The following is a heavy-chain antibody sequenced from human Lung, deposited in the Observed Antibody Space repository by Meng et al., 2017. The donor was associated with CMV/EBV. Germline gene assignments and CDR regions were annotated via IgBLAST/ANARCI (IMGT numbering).Heavy chain of an antibody. D-gene: IGHD3-10*01. CDR3: VREILAPINYYFDS. CDR1: GVSIRSADYY. CDR2: IFYKGST. J-gene: IGHJ4*02. Sequence: SGVSIRSADYYWSWIRQPPGKGLEWVGYIFYKGSTSYTPSLKSRLSISMDTSKNQFSLKLRSLTAADTAIYYCVREILAPINYYFDSWGQGTLVTVSS. V-gene: IGHV4-30-4*01.